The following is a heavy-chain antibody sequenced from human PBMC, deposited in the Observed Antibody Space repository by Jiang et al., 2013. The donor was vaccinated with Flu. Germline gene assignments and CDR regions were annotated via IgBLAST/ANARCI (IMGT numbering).Heavy chain of an antibody. Sequence: VQLVESGPGLVKPSGTLSLTCTVSDGPISSDNWWSWVRQPPGKGLEWIGEIYHSGSTNYNPSFKSRLIISVDKSRNQFSLKLNSVTSADTAVYYCARGGIAAALDIWGQGT. CDR1: DGPISSDNW. D-gene: IGHD6-13*01. V-gene: IGHV4-4*02. CDR3: ARGGIAAALDI. CDR2: IYHSGST. J-gene: IGHJ4*02.